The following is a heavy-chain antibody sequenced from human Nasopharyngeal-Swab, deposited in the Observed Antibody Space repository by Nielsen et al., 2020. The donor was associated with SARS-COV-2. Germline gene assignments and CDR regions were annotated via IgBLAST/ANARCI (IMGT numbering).Heavy chain of an antibody. D-gene: IGHD3-3*01. V-gene: IGHV6-1*01. J-gene: IGHJ4*02. CDR1: GDSVSSHSAG. CDR2: TLYRSKWYN. Sequence: LRLSCAISGDSVSSHSAGWNWIRQSPSRGLEWLGRTLYRSKWYNDYAESVKSRIAVNPDTSKNQFSLQLNFVTPEDTAVYYCARGRDFSFDSWGQGTLVTASS. CDR3: ARGRDFSFDS.